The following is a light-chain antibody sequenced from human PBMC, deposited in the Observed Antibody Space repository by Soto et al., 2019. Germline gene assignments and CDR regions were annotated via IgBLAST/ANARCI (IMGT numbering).Light chain of an antibody. CDR3: SSYTSSSTLHWV. V-gene: IGLV2-14*01. CDR1: SSDVGGYDY. CDR2: EVS. J-gene: IGLJ3*02. Sequence: QSVLTQPASVSESPGQSITISCTGTSSDVGGYDYVSWYQQHPGKAPKLMIYEVSYRPSGVSNRFSGSKSGNTASLTISGLQAEDEADYYCSSYTSSSTLHWVFGGGTKLTVL.